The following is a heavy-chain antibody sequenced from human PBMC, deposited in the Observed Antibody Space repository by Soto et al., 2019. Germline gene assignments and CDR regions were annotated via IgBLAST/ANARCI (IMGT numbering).Heavy chain of an antibody. D-gene: IGHD2-2*01. J-gene: IGHJ5*02. V-gene: IGHV4-31*03. Sequence: QVQLQESGPGLVKPSQTLSLTCTVSGGSISSGGYYWSWIRQHPGKGLEWIGYIYYSGSTYYNPSLKSRVTISVDTSKNQFSLKLSSVTAADTAVYYCARDRSCSSTSCQWFWFDPWGQGTLVTVSS. CDR1: GGSISSGGYY. CDR2: IYYSGST. CDR3: ARDRSCSSTSCQWFWFDP.